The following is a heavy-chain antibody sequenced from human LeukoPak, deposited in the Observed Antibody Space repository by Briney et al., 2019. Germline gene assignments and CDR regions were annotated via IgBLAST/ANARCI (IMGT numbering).Heavy chain of an antibody. D-gene: IGHD1-1*01. CDR2: IYPGDSDT. V-gene: IGHV5-51*01. CDR3: ARDSKLESLFDAFDI. CDR1: GYSFTSYW. J-gene: IGHJ3*02. Sequence: GESLKISCKGSGYSFTSYWIGWVRQMPGKGLEWMGIIYPGDSDTRYSPSFQGQVTISADKSISTAYLQWSSLKASDTAMYYCARDSKLESLFDAFDIWGQGTMVTVSS.